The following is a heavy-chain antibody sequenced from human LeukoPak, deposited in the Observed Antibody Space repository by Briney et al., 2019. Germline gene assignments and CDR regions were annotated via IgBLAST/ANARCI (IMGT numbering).Heavy chain of an antibody. CDR3: AKDRYISAAVNRGNDY. D-gene: IGHD6-13*01. CDR1: GFTFSSYA. V-gene: IGHV3-23*01. CDR2: ISGSGGST. J-gene: IGHJ4*02. Sequence: QPGGSLRLSCAASGFTFSSYAMSWVRQAPGKGLEWVSAISGSGGSTYYADSVKGRFTISRDNSKNTLYLQMNSLRAEDTAVYYCAKDRYISAAVNRGNDYWGQGILVTVSS.